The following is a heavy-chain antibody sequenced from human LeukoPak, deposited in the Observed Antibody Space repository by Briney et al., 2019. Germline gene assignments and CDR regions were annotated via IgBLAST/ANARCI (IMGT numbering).Heavy chain of an antibody. CDR2: IYSSGST. V-gene: IGHV4-59*01. D-gene: IGHD3-22*01. J-gene: IGHJ4*02. CDR1: GGSISEYH. Sequence: SETLSLTCTVSGGSISEYHWSWIRQSPGKGLEWIGYIYSSGSTNYNPSLKRRVTISVDTSKNQFSLKLSSVTAADTAVYYCARLSGYSSGHYYSDYWGQGTLVTVSS. CDR3: ARLSGYSSGHYYSDY.